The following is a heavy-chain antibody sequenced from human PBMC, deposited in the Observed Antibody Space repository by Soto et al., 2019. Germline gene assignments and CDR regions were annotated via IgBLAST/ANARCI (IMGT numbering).Heavy chain of an antibody. J-gene: IGHJ4*02. CDR2: ITFRGDYT. CDR3: AKHGTMGVFDS. Sequence: EVQLLESGGGLVQPGGSLRLSCAASGFTFSSFAMSWVRQAPGKGLEWLAGITFRGDYTYYADSVKGRFTLSRDNSRNRLDLEMNSLQVEDTALYYYAKHGTMGVFDSWGQGTLLTVSS. CDR1: GFTFSSFA. V-gene: IGHV3-23*01. D-gene: IGHD3-10*01.